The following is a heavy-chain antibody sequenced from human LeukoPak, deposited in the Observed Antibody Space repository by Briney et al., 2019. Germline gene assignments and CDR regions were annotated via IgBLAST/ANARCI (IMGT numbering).Heavy chain of an antibody. CDR2: INHSGST. J-gene: IGHJ4*02. CDR3: AKDSSYYYDSSGPPLDY. V-gene: IGHV4-34*01. CDR1: GGSFSGYY. Sequence: SETLSLTCAVYGGSFSGYYWSWIRQPPGKGLEWIGEINHSGSTNYNPSLKSRVTISVDTSKNQFSLKLSSVTAADTAVYYCAKDSSYYYDSSGPPLDYWGQGTLVTVSS. D-gene: IGHD3-22*01.